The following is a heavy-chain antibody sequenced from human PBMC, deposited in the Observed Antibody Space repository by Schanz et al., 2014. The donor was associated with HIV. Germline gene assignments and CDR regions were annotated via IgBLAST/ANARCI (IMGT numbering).Heavy chain of an antibody. V-gene: IGHV1-18*04. CDR2: ISAYNGNT. Sequence: QVQLVQSGAEVKEPGASVKVSCKPYGHIFTGYLMHWVRQAPGQGLEWMGWISAYNGNTNYAQKLQGRVTMTTDTSTSTAYMELRSLRSDDTAVYYCAFRSGWYVNWGQGTLVTVSS. J-gene: IGHJ4*02. CDR1: GHIFTGYL. D-gene: IGHD6-19*01. CDR3: AFRSGWYVN.